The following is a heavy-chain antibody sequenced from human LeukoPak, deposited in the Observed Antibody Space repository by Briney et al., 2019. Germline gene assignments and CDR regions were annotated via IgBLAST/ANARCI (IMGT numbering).Heavy chain of an antibody. CDR3: ARQPPGSGRFDY. V-gene: IGHV4-39*01. Sequence: PSETLSLTCTVSGGSISSSSYYWGWIRQPPGKGLEWIGSIYYSGSTYYNPSLKSRVTISVDTSKNQFSLKLSSVTAADTAVYYCARQPPGSGRFDYWGQGTLVTVSS. J-gene: IGHJ4*02. CDR2: IYYSGST. CDR1: GGSISSSSYY. D-gene: IGHD2-15*01.